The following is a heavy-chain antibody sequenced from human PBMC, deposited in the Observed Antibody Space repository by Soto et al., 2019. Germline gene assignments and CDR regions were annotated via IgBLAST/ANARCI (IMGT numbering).Heavy chain of an antibody. CDR3: ARGSRYSYGWGNWFDP. Sequence: QVQLQQWGAGLLKPSETLSLTCAVYGGSFSGYYWSWIRQPPGKGLEWIGEINHSGSTNYNPSLKSRVTISVDTSKNQFSLKLSSVTAADTAVYYCARGSRYSYGWGNWFDPWGQGTLVTVSS. CDR2: INHSGST. V-gene: IGHV4-34*01. J-gene: IGHJ5*02. D-gene: IGHD5-18*01. CDR1: GGSFSGYY.